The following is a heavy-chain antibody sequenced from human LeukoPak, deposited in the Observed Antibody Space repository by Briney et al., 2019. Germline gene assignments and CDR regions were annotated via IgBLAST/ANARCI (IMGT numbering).Heavy chain of an antibody. V-gene: IGHV5-51*01. CDR2: IYPVDSGT. CDR1: GYSFTSYW. CDR3: ARVEMATGWFDP. Sequence: GESLQISCKGSGYSFTSYWIGWVRQLPGKGLEGMGIIYPVDSGTKYSPPFQGQVTISADRSISAAYLQWSSLKASDTAMYYCARVEMATGWFDPWGQGTLVIVSS. J-gene: IGHJ5*02. D-gene: IGHD5-24*01.